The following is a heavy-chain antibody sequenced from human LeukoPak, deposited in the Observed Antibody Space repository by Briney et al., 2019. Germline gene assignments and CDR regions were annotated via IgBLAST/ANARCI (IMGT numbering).Heavy chain of an antibody. D-gene: IGHD3-10*01. CDR2: ISSSSTYI. CDR3: AREGGEYFFDY. J-gene: IGHJ4*02. V-gene: IGHV3-21*01. Sequence: PGGSLRLSCAAAGFTFRRYGMNWVRQAPGKGLEWVSSISSSSTYIYYADSVKGRFTISRDNAKNSLYLQMNSLRAEDTAVYYCAREGGEYFFDYWGQGTLVTVSS. CDR1: GFTFRRYG.